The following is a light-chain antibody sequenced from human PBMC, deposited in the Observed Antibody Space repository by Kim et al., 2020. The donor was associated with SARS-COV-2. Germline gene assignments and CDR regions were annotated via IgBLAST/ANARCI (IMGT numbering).Light chain of an antibody. V-gene: IGKV1-5*03. CDR3: QQYINYPYT. Sequence: SASVGDRVTITCRASQNIESWLAWYQQKPGKAPKLLIYVTSSLESGVPSRFSGSRSGTEFTLTINSLQPGDFATYFCQQYINYPYTFGQGTKLEI. CDR2: VTS. CDR1: QNIESW. J-gene: IGKJ2*01.